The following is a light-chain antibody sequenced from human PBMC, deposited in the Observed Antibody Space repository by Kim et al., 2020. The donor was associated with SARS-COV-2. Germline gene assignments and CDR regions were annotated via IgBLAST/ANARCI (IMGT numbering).Light chain of an antibody. V-gene: IGLV4-69*01. CDR3: QTWGTGIQV. J-gene: IGLJ2*01. CDR2: LNSDGSH. CDR1: SGHSSYA. Sequence: QLVLTQSPSAPASLGASVKLTCTLSSGHSSYAIAWHQQQPEKGPRYLMKLNSDGSHSKGDGIPDRFSGSSSGAERYLTISSLQSEDEADYYCQTWGTGIQVFGGGTQLTVL.